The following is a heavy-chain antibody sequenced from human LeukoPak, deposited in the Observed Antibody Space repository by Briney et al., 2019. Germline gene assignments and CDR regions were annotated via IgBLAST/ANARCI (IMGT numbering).Heavy chain of an antibody. CDR3: ARRTSGSYSYYFDY. J-gene: IGHJ4*02. Sequence: ASVKVSCKASGGTFSSYAISWVRQAPGQGLGWMGEIIPIFGTANYAQKFQGRVTITTDESTSTAYMELSSLRSEDTAVYYCARRTSGSYSYYFDYWGQGTLVTVSS. CDR1: GGTFSSYA. D-gene: IGHD1-26*01. CDR2: IIPIFGTA. V-gene: IGHV1-69*05.